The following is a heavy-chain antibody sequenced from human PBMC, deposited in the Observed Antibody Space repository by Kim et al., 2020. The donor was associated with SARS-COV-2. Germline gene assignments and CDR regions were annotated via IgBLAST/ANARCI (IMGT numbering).Heavy chain of an antibody. CDR3: AKGVMVRGYYFDY. J-gene: IGHJ4*02. Sequence: YADSVKGRFTISRDNSKNTLYLQMNSLRAEDTAVYYCAKGVMVRGYYFDYWGQGTLVTVSS. D-gene: IGHD3-10*01. V-gene: IGHV3-23*01.